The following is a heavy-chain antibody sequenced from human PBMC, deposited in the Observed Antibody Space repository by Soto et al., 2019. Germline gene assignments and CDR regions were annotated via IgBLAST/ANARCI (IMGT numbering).Heavy chain of an antibody. D-gene: IGHD6-19*01. J-gene: IGHJ4*02. Sequence: GASVKVSCKASGYTFTSYVMHWFRQAPGQRLEWMGWINAGNGNTKYSQKFQGRVTITRDTSASTAYMELSSLRSEDTAVYYCARAVAVPADFDYWGQGTLVTVSS. CDR2: INAGNGNT. CDR3: ARAVAVPADFDY. CDR1: GYTFTSYV. V-gene: IGHV1-3*01.